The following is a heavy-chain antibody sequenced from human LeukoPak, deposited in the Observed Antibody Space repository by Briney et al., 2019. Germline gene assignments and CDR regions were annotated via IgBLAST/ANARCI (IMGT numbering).Heavy chain of an antibody. V-gene: IGHV1-24*01. CDR2: FDPEDGET. J-gene: IGHJ4*02. Sequence: ASVKVSCKVSGYTLTELSMHWVRQAPGKGLEWMGGFDPEDGETIYAQKFQGRVTMTEDTSTDTAYMELSSLRSEDTAVYYCATEESSGYSSGWYYFDYWGQGTLVTVPS. D-gene: IGHD6-19*01. CDR3: ATEESSGYSSGWYYFDY. CDR1: GYTLTELS.